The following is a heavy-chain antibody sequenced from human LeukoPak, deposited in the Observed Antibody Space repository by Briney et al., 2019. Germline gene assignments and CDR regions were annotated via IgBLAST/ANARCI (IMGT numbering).Heavy chain of an antibody. D-gene: IGHD2-2*01. J-gene: IGHJ3*02. CDR2: IYYSGST. CDR3: ASTRQDIVVVPAAQSDAFDI. CDR1: GGSISYFY. Sequence: SETLSLTCTVSGGSISYFYWSWIRQPPGKGLEWIGSIYYSGSTYYNPSLKSRVTISVDTSKNQFSLKLSSVTAADTAVYYCASTRQDIVVVPAAQSDAFDIWGQGTMVTVSS. V-gene: IGHV4-39*07.